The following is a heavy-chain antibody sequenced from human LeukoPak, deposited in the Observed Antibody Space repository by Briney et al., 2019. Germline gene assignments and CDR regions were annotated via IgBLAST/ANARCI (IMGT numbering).Heavy chain of an antibody. CDR3: ASRYYDSSGSGWFDP. CDR1: GGTFSSYA. J-gene: IGHJ5*02. D-gene: IGHD3-22*01. V-gene: IGHV1-18*01. CDR2: ISAYNGNT. Sequence: GASVKVSCKASGGTFSSYAISWVRQAPGQGLEWMGWISAYNGNTNYAQKLQGRVTMTTDTSTSTAYMELRSLRSDDTAVYYCASRYYDSSGSGWFDPWGQGTLVTVSS.